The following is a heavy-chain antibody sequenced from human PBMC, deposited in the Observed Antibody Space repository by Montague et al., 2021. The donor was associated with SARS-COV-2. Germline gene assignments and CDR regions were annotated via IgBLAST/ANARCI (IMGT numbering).Heavy chain of an antibody. V-gene: IGHV3-30*04. CDR2: ISFDGSVK. J-gene: IGHJ4*02. Sequence: SLRLSCAASGFIFKKYALHWVRQTPGKGLEWVAVISFDGSVKYYADSVKGRFTISRDNSRSTLYLQMNSLRIEDTAVYYCARALAMVRGVVDDDWGQGTLVTVSS. D-gene: IGHD3-10*01. CDR1: GFIFKKYA. CDR3: ARALAMVRGVVDDD.